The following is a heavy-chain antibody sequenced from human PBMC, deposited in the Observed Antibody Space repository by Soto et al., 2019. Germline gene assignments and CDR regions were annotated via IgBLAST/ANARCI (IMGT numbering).Heavy chain of an antibody. J-gene: IGHJ3*02. CDR1: GYTFTSYY. CDR2: INPSGGGT. CDR3: ARDNGAGLDAFDI. V-gene: IGHV1-46*03. D-gene: IGHD3-10*01. Sequence: QVQLVQSGAEVKKPGASVRVSCKASGYTFTSYYIHWVRQVPGQGLEWMGVINPSGGGTSYAQQFQGRVTMTGDTPTNTVYMELNSLRSEDTAVYYCARDNGAGLDAFDIWGKGTMVTVSS.